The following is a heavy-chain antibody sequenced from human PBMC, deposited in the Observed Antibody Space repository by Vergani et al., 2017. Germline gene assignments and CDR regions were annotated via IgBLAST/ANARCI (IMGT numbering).Heavy chain of an antibody. CDR3: ARETRYCSSTSCYAFDY. J-gene: IGHJ4*02. Sequence: VQLVESGGGLVQPGGSLRLSCAASGFTVSSNYMSWVRQAPGKGLEWVAVIWYDGSNKYYADSVKGRFTISRDNSKNTLYLQMNSLRAEDTAVYYCARETRYCSSTSCYAFDYWGQGTLVTVSS. CDR1: GFTVSSNY. V-gene: IGHV3-33*08. D-gene: IGHD2-2*01. CDR2: IWYDGSNK.